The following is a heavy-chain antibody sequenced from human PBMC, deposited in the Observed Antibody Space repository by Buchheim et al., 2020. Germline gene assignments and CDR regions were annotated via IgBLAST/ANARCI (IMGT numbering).Heavy chain of an antibody. D-gene: IGHD2-8*01. Sequence: EVQLVQSGAEVKKPGESLRISCKGSGYSFTSYWISWVRQMPGKGLEWMGRIDPSDPYTNYSPSFQGPVPIPVAQSISTAYSQWSSLKASDTAMYYCARIDGVGWRFDPWGQGTL. J-gene: IGHJ5*02. V-gene: IGHV5-10-1*03. CDR1: GYSFTSYW. CDR3: ARIDGVGWRFDP. CDR2: IDPSDPYT.